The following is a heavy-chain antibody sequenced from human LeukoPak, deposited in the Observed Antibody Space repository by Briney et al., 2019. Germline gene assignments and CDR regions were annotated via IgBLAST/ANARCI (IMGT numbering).Heavy chain of an antibody. CDR2: IYSGGGT. CDR3: AVEYYYDSSGYYSNFDY. V-gene: IGHV3-53*01. J-gene: IGHJ4*02. CDR1: GFTVSNTY. D-gene: IGHD3-22*01. Sequence: GGSLRLSCAASGFTVSNTYMSWVRQAPGKGLEWVSLIYSGGGTYSADSVKGRFTISRDISKNTLYLQMNSLRAEDTAVYYCAVEYYYDSSGYYSNFDYWGQGTLVTVSS.